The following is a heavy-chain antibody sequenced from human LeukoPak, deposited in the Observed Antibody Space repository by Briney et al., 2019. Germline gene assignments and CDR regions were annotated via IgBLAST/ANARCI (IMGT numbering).Heavy chain of an antibody. CDR1: GFLFSSYA. CDR2: IWFDGSNK. D-gene: IGHD1-26*01. CDR3: ARDRVGLDAFDM. J-gene: IGHJ3*02. Sequence: PGRTLRLSCAASGFLFSSYAMHWVRQAPGKGLEWAAVIWFDGSNKYYADSVKGRFIISRDNSKNTVYLQLNSLRAEDTAVYYCARDRVGLDAFDMWGQGTVVTVSS. V-gene: IGHV3-33*01.